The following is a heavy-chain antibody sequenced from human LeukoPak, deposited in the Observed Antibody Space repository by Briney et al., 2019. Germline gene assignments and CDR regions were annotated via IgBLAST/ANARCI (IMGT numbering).Heavy chain of an antibody. V-gene: IGHV4-59*12. Sequence: PSETLSLTCTVSGGSISGYYWSWIRQPPGKGLEWIGNIYYSGSTNYNPSLRSRVTISVDTSKNQFSLKLSSVTAADTAVYYCAREGDGYNSPNFDYWGQGTLVTVSS. D-gene: IGHD5-24*01. CDR2: IYYSGST. J-gene: IGHJ4*02. CDR3: AREGDGYNSPNFDY. CDR1: GGSISGYY.